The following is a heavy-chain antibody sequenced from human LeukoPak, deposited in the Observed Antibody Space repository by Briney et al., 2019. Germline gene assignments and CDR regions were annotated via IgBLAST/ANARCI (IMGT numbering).Heavy chain of an antibody. CDR3: ARIRTSSYTYPFDY. J-gene: IGHJ4*02. V-gene: IGHV3-48*01. CDR2: ISSSSSTI. D-gene: IGHD2-2*02. Sequence: GGSLRLSCAASGFTFSSYSMNWVRQAPGKGLEWVSYISSSSSTIYYADSVKGRFTISRDNAKNSLYLQMNSLRAEDTAVYYCARIRTSSYTYPFDYWGQGTLVTVSS. CDR1: GFTFSSYS.